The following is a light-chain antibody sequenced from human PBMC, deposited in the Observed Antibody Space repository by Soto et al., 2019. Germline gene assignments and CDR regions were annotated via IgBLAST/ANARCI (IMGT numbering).Light chain of an antibody. Sequence: EIVMTQSPATLSVSPGERATLSCRASQSVGSNLAWYQQKPGQAPRLLIYGASTRATGIPARFSGSGSGTEFPLTIRSLQSEDFAIYFCQQYNSWPPDRTFGQGTKVEIK. J-gene: IGKJ1*01. CDR3: QQYNSWPPDRT. V-gene: IGKV3-15*01. CDR1: QSVGSN. CDR2: GAS.